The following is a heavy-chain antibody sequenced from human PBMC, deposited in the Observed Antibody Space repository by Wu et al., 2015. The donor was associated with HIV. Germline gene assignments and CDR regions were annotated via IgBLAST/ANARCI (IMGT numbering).Heavy chain of an antibody. CDR1: GYTFTSYG. CDR3: AREELGSPYYYDSSGHPGAYFQH. J-gene: IGHJ1*01. Sequence: QVQLVQSGAEVKKPGASVKVSCKASGYTFTSYGISWVRQAPGQGLEWMGWISAYNGNTNYAQKLQGRVTMTTDTSTSTAYMELRSLRSDDTAVYYCAREELGSPYYYDSSGHPGAYFQHWGQGHPGHRLL. CDR2: ISAYNGNT. D-gene: IGHD3-22*01. V-gene: IGHV1-18*01.